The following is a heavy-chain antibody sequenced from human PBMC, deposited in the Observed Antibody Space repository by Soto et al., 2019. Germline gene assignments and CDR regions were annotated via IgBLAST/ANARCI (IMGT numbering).Heavy chain of an antibody. D-gene: IGHD6-19*01. J-gene: IGHJ6*03. CDR3: ARDGYSSGWYASYYYYYMDV. CDR1: GYTFTSYG. V-gene: IGHV1-18*01. CDR2: ISAYNGNT. Sequence: QVQLVQSGAEVKKPGASVKVSCKASGYTFTSYGISWVRQAPGQGLEWMGWISAYNGNTKYAQKLQGRVTMTTDTSTSTAYMEPRSMRSDDTAVYYCARDGYSSGWYASYYYYYMDVWGKGTPVTVSS.